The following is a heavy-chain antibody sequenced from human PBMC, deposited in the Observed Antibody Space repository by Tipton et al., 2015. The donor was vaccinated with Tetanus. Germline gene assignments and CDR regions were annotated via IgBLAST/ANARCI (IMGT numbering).Heavy chain of an antibody. CDR1: GFTFSSYAMH. CDR2: IWYDGSA. V-gene: IGHV4-39*01. Sequence: LRLSCAASGFTFSSYAMHWVRQAPGKGLEWIGSIWYDGSAYYNPSLKSRVTISVDTSKNQFSLKVRSVTAADTAVYACARHVVQGAPRWFDPWGQGTQVTVSS. CDR3: ARHVVQGAPRWFDP. J-gene: IGHJ5*02. D-gene: IGHD2-21*01.